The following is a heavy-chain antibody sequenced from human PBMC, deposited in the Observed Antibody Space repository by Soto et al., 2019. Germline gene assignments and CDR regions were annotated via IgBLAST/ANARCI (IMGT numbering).Heavy chain of an antibody. Sequence: GASVKVSCKASGYTFTSYGISWVRQAPGQGLEWMGWISAYNGNTNYAQKLQGRDTMTTDTSTSTAYMELRSLRSDDTAVYYCARDWQLEPRDAFDIWGQGTMVTVSS. CDR2: ISAYNGNT. V-gene: IGHV1-18*01. J-gene: IGHJ3*02. D-gene: IGHD1-1*01. CDR1: GYTFTSYG. CDR3: ARDWQLEPRDAFDI.